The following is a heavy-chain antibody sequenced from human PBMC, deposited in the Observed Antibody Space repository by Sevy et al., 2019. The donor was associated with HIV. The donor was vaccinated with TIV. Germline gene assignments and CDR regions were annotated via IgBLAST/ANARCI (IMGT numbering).Heavy chain of an antibody. V-gene: IGHV3-21*01. Sequence: GGSLRLSCVASEFAFNIHNMSWVRQAPGKGLEWVSSISTSSNNIYYADSVEGRFTISRDNAKNSLYLQMSSLRAEDTAVYYCARTFSFSWYDYWGQGTLVTVSS. CDR1: EFAFNIHN. CDR2: ISTSSNNI. D-gene: IGHD6-13*01. J-gene: IGHJ4*02. CDR3: ARTFSFSWYDY.